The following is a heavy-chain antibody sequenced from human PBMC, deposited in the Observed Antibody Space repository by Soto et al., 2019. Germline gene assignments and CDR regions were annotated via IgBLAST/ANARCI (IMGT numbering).Heavy chain of an antibody. CDR3: AREPLAHSYFDF. V-gene: IGHV4-4*07. J-gene: IGHJ4*02. CDR2: LYNDERT. CDR1: GDSVSSHY. Sequence: SETLSLTCTVSGDSVSSHYWSWIRQPAGKGLEWLGRLYNDERTNYNPALKSRVTMSMDTSNNQFSLKLTSVTAADSAVYFCAREPLAHSYFDFWGQGILVTVSS.